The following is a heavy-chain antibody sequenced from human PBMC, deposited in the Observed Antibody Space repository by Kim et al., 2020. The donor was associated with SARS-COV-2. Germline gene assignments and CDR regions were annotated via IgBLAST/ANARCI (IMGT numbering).Heavy chain of an antibody. D-gene: IGHD6-13*01. CDR1: GFTFSNYA. V-gene: IGHV3-23*01. J-gene: IGHJ6*01. Sequence: GGSLRLSCAASGFTFSNYAMSWVRQAPGKGLEWVSVISGSGGSKYFADSVKGRITISRDNSMNTLYLQMNSLRAEDTAVYYCARSHPASSWYYYYGMDV. CDR2: ISGSGGSK. CDR3: ARSHPASSWYYYYGMDV.